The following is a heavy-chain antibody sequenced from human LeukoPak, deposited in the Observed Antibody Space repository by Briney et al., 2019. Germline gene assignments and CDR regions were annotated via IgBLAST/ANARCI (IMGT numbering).Heavy chain of an antibody. CDR1: GLTFNNYA. Sequence: GGSLRLSCAVSGLTFNNYAMSWVRQAPGKGLEWVAVISYDGSSKYYADSVKGRFTISRDNSKNTLYLQMNSLRAEDTAVYYCARARSSYGYGDAFDIWGQGTMVTVSS. J-gene: IGHJ3*02. CDR2: ISYDGSSK. V-gene: IGHV3-30*04. CDR3: ARARSSYGYGDAFDI. D-gene: IGHD5-18*01.